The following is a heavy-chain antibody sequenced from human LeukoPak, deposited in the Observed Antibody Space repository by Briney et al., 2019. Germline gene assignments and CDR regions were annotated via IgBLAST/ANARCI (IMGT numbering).Heavy chain of an antibody. Sequence: GGSLRLSCVASGLTFSSYWMGWVRQAPGKGLEWVANLNRDGSQKNYVDSVKGRFIISRDNSKNSLDLQMNSLRDEDTAVYFCTVAAADGGPRTHYDLWGRGILVTVS. V-gene: IGHV3-7*01. J-gene: IGHJ2*01. D-gene: IGHD6-13*01. CDR1: GLTFSSYW. CDR2: LNRDGSQK. CDR3: TVAAADGGPRTHYDL.